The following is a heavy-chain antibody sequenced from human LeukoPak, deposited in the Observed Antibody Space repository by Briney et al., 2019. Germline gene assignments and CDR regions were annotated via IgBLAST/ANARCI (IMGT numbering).Heavy chain of an antibody. V-gene: IGHV3-20*04. J-gene: IGHJ5*02. CDR3: ARGASYSGSYDWFDP. D-gene: IGHD1-26*01. CDR2: INGNGGST. CDR1: GFTFDDYG. Sequence: GGSLRLSCAASGFTFDDYGMSWVRQSPTKGLEWVSGINGNGGSTNYADSVKGRFTIFRDNAKKSLYLQMNSLRAEDTALYYCARGASYSGSYDWFDPWGRGTLVTVSS.